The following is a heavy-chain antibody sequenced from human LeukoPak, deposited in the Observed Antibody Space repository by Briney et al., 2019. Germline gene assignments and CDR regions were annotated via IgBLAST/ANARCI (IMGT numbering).Heavy chain of an antibody. V-gene: IGHV3-30*18. Sequence: GGSLRLSCAASGFTFSSYGMHWVRQAPGKGLEWVAVISYDGSNKYYADSVKGRFTISRDNSKNTLYLQMNSLRAEDTAVYYCAKDLGGYSYGLRFGYWGQGTLVTVSS. CDR2: ISYDGSNK. CDR1: GFTFSSYG. D-gene: IGHD5-18*01. J-gene: IGHJ4*02. CDR3: AKDLGGYSYGLRFGY.